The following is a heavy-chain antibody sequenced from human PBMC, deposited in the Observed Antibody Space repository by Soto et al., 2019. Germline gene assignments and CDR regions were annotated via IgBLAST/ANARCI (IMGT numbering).Heavy chain of an antibody. CDR3: ASRAPWRAGTGDAFDI. Sequence: QVQLVESGGGLVKPGGSLRLSCAASGFTFSDYYMSWIRQAPGKGLEWVSYISSSSSYTNYADSVKGRFTISRDNAKNSRYLQMNSLRAEDTAVYYCASRAPWRAGTGDAFDIWGQGTMVTVSS. J-gene: IGHJ3*02. CDR2: ISSSSSYT. D-gene: IGHD6-19*01. V-gene: IGHV3-11*06. CDR1: GFTFSDYY.